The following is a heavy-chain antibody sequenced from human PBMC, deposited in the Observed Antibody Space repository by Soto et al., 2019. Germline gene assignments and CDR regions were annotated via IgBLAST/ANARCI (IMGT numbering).Heavy chain of an antibody. CDR1: GFTFSSYA. J-gene: IGHJ4*02. CDR2: IDSSGESA. V-gene: IGHV3-23*05. CDR3: AKVPWLYSSGSYYTPDY. Sequence: GGSLRLSCTASGFTFSSYAMTWVRQAPGKGLEWVSAIDSSGESAFYADSVKGRLTISRDNSKNMLYLQMNSLRAEDTAIYYCAKVPWLYSSGSYYTPDYWGQGTLVTVSS. D-gene: IGHD3-10*01.